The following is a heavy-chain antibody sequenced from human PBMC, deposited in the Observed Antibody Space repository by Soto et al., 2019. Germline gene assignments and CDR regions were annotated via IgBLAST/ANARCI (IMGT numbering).Heavy chain of an antibody. J-gene: IGHJ6*02. CDR1: GFTFSSYS. CDR3: ARDHSSGGYYYYGMDV. V-gene: IGHV3-21*01. CDR2: ISSSSSYI. Sequence: GGSLRLSCAASGFTFSSYSMNWVRQAPGKGLEWVSSISSSSSYIYYADSVEGRFTISRDNAKNSLYLQMNSLRAEDTAVYYCARDHSSGGYYYYGMDVWGQGTTVTVSS. D-gene: IGHD3-22*01.